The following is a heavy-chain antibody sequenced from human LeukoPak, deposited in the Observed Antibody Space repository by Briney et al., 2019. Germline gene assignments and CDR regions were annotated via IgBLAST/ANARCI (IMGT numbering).Heavy chain of an antibody. Sequence: SETLSLTCAVSGGSISSSNWWSWVRQPPGKGLEWIGEIYHSGSTNYNPSLKSRVTIPVDKSKNQFSLRLTSVTAADTAVYYCARDRAGAFDIWGQGTMVTVSS. CDR2: IYHSGST. J-gene: IGHJ3*02. CDR3: ARDRAGAFDI. V-gene: IGHV4-4*02. CDR1: GGSISSSNW.